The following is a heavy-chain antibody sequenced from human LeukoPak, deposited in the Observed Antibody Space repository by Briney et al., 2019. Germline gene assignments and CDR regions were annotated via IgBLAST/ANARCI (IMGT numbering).Heavy chain of an antibody. Sequence: ASVKVSCKASGGTFSSYAINWVRQAPGQGLEWMGGIIPLFRTANYAQNFQGRVTITADESASTAYMELSSLRSEDTAVYYCARDSAGYYYDSSGYYAFDYWGQGTLVTVSS. D-gene: IGHD3-22*01. CDR1: GGTFSSYA. CDR3: ARDSAGYYYDSSGYYAFDY. V-gene: IGHV1-69*13. CDR2: IIPLFRTA. J-gene: IGHJ4*02.